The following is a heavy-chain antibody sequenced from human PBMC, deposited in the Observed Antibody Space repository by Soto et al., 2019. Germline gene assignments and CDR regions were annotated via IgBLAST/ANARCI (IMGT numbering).Heavy chain of an antibody. CDR2: ISGSGGST. J-gene: IGHJ3*02. CDR3: AKDGWGIAARPLNAFDI. Sequence: GGSLRLSCAASGFTFSSYAMSWVRQVPGKGLEWVSAISGSGGSTYYADSVKGRFTISRDNSKNTLYLQMNSLRAEDTAVYYCAKDGWGIAARPLNAFDIWGQGTMVTVSS. V-gene: IGHV3-23*01. CDR1: GFTFSSYA. D-gene: IGHD6-6*01.